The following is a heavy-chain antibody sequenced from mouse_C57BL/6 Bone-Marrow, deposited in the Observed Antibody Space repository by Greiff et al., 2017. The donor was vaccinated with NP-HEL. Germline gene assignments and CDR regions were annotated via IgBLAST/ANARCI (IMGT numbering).Heavy chain of an antibody. CDR2: INPNNGGT. CDR3: ASFITAVDYAMDY. CDR1: GYTFTDYN. V-gene: IGHV1-18*01. J-gene: IGHJ4*01. Sequence: VQLQQSGPELVKPGASVKISCKASGYTFTDYNMDWVKQSHGKSLEWIGDINPNNGGTIYNQKFKGKATLTVDKSSSTAYMELRSLTSEDTAVYYCASFITAVDYAMDYWGQGTSVTVSS. D-gene: IGHD1-1*01.